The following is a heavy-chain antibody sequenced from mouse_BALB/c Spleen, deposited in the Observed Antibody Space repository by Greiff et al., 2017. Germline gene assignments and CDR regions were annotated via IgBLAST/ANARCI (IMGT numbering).Heavy chain of an antibody. J-gene: IGHJ1*01. CDR1: GYTFTDYN. Sequence: EVQLQQSGPELVKPGASVKIPCKASGYTFTDYNMDWVKQSHGKSLEWIGDINPNNGGTIYNQKFKGKATLTVDKSSSTAYMELRSLTSEDTAVYYRARSRSFYWYFDVWGAGTTVTVSS. CDR3: ARSRSFYWYFDV. CDR2: INPNNGGT. V-gene: IGHV1-18*01.